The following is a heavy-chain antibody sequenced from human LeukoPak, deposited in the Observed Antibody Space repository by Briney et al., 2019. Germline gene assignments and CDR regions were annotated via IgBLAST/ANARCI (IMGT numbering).Heavy chain of an antibody. D-gene: IGHD6-13*01. CDR1: GFTFSTYW. CDR3: ARGSSSALDAFDI. V-gene: IGHV3-7*01. J-gene: IGHJ3*02. Sequence: PGGSLRLSCAVSGFTFSTYWMSWVRQAPGKGLEWVANIRHDGGEKYYVDSVKGRFTISRDNAKNSLYLQMNSLRAEDTAVYYCARGSSSALDAFDIWGQGTMVTVSS. CDR2: IRHDGGEK.